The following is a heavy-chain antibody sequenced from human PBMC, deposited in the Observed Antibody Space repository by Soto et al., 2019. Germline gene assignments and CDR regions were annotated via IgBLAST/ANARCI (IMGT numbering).Heavy chain of an antibody. Sequence: GGSLRLSCAASGFTFSSYAMSWVRQAPGKGLEWVSAISGSGGSTYYADSVKGRFTISRDNSKNTLYLQMNSLRAEDTAVYYCAKVLNYGDYVLYYYYGMDVWGQGTTVTVSS. CDR3: AKVLNYGDYVLYYYYGMDV. J-gene: IGHJ6*02. D-gene: IGHD4-17*01. CDR1: GFTFSSYA. V-gene: IGHV3-23*01. CDR2: ISGSGGST.